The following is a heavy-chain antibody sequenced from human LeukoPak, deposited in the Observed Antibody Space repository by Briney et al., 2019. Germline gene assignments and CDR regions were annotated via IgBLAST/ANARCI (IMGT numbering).Heavy chain of an antibody. CDR3: ARTSGVSVAGSPYYFDF. V-gene: IGHV1-18*01. D-gene: IGHD6-19*01. CDR2: ISPYSGNT. CDR1: GYLFINYG. J-gene: IGHJ4*02. Sequence: ASVKVSCKASGYLFINYGTSWLRQAPGQGLECMGWISPYSGNTDYAQKLQGRVTMTTDTSMTTAYMELRSLRFDDTAVYYCARTSGVSVAGSPYYFDFWGQGTLISVSS.